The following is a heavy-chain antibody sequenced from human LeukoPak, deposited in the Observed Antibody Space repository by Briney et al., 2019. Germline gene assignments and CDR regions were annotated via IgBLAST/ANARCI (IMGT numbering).Heavy chain of an antibody. Sequence: PGGSLRLSCAASGFTFSSFWMSWVRQAPGKGLEWVANIKQDGSEKYYVDSVKGRFTISRDNAKNSLYLQMNSLRAEDTAVYYCARDSSTYDSSTLVAYWGQGTLVSVSS. V-gene: IGHV3-7*01. CDR2: IKQDGSEK. CDR1: GFTFSSFW. CDR3: ARDSSTYDSSTLVAY. D-gene: IGHD3-22*01. J-gene: IGHJ4*02.